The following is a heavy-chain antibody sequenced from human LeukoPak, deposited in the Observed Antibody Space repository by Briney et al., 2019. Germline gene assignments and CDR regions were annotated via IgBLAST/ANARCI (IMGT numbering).Heavy chain of an antibody. J-gene: IGHJ4*02. Sequence: ESGGSLRLSCKASGFTFSTYSMNWVRQAPGKRLEWVSYIRSSGSPRYYADSVKGRFTISRDDAKSSLYLQMDNLRDEDTAVYCCVRDPDALDFWGQGTLVTVSP. V-gene: IGHV3-48*02. CDR3: VRDPDALDF. CDR2: IRSSGSPR. CDR1: GFTFSTYS.